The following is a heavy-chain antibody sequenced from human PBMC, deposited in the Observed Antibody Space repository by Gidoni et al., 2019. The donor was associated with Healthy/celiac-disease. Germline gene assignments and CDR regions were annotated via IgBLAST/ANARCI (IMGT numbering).Heavy chain of an antibody. D-gene: IGHD3-22*01. Sequence: EVQLVESGGGLVQPGRSLRLSCTASGFTFGDYAMSWVRQAPGKGLGWVGFIRSKAYGGTTEYAASVKGRFTISRDDSKSIAYLQMNSLKTEDTAVYYCTRDGEGYYDSSGYHWGQGTLVTVSS. V-gene: IGHV3-49*04. CDR2: IRSKAYGGTT. CDR1: GFTFGDYA. CDR3: TRDGEGYYDSSGYH. J-gene: IGHJ4*02.